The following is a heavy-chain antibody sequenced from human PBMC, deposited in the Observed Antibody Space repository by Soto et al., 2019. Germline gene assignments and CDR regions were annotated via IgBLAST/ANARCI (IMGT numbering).Heavy chain of an antibody. Sequence: ASVKVSCKASGGTFSSYTISWVRQAPGQGLEWMGRIIPILGIANYAQKFQGRVTITADKSTSTAYMELSSLRSEDTAVYYCAREPFRGYSYGSSYYYGMDVWGQGTTVTVSS. CDR1: GGTFSSYT. D-gene: IGHD5-18*01. CDR2: IIPILGIA. J-gene: IGHJ6*02. CDR3: AREPFRGYSYGSSYYYGMDV. V-gene: IGHV1-69*04.